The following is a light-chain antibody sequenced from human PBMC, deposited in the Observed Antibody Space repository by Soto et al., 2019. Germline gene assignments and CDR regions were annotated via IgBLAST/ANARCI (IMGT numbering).Light chain of an antibody. CDR1: QSISSW. V-gene: IGKV1-5*03. CDR3: QQSNLYWT. Sequence: DIQMTQSPSTLSASVGDRVTITCRASQSISSWLAWYQQKPGKAPKLLIYKASSLESGVPSRFSGSGPGTEVTLTISSLQPDDFATYYCQQSNLYWTFGQGTKVEIK. J-gene: IGKJ1*01. CDR2: KAS.